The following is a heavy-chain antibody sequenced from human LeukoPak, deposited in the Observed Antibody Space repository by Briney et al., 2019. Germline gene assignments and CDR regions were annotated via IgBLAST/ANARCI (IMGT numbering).Heavy chain of an antibody. J-gene: IGHJ4*02. Sequence: GGSLRLSCAASGFTFSSFGMNWVRQAPGKGLEWVSYISSSSSTIYYADSVKGRFTISRDNAKNSLYLQMNSLRAEDTAVYYCARGRHSSGWGGFDYWGQGTLVTVSS. V-gene: IGHV3-48*01. CDR2: ISSSSSTI. CDR1: GFTFSSFG. D-gene: IGHD6-19*01. CDR3: ARGRHSSGWGGFDY.